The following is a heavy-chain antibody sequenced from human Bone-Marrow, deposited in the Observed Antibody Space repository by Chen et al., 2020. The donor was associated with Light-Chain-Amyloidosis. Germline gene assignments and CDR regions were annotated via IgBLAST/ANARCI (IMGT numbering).Heavy chain of an antibody. V-gene: IGHV5-51*01. CDR3: ARRRDGYNFDY. Sequence: EVQLEQSWPEVKKPGESLKISCKGSGYTFPNYWIGWVRQMPGKGLEWKGVIYPDDSDARYSPSFEGQVTISADKSITTAYLQWRSLKASDTAMYYCARRRDGYNFDYWGQGTLVTVSS. D-gene: IGHD5-12*01. J-gene: IGHJ4*02. CDR2: IYPDDSDA. CDR1: GYTFPNYW.